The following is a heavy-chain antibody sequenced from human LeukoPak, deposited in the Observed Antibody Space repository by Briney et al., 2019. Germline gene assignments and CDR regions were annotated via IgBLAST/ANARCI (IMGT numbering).Heavy chain of an antibody. D-gene: IGHD2-2*01. V-gene: IGHV1-2*02. CDR2: INPNSGDT. CDR3: ARVQYQLLFEGNWFDP. J-gene: IGHJ5*02. Sequence: ASVKVSCKASGYTFSGYYIHWVRQAPGQGLKWMGWINPNSGDTHYAQKFQGRVTMTRDTSSSTAYMDLNSLISDDTAVYYCARVQYQLLFEGNWFDPWGQGTLVTVSS. CDR1: GYTFSGYY.